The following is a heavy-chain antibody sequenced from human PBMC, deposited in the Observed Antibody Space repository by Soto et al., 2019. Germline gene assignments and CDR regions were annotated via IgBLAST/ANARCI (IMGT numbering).Heavy chain of an antibody. V-gene: IGHV4-39*01. J-gene: IGHJ4*02. CDR1: GGSISSSSYY. D-gene: IGHD3-3*01. Sequence: SETLSLTCTVSGGSISSSSYYWGWIRQPPGKGLEWIGSIYYSGSTYYNPSLKSRVTISVDTSKNQFSLKLSSVTAADTAVYYCARGTLAAITIFGVVIRDFDYWGQGTLVTSPQ. CDR2: IYYSGST. CDR3: ARGTLAAITIFGVVIRDFDY.